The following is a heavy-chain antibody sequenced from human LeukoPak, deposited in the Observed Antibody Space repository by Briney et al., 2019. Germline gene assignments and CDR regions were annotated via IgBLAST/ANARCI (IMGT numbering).Heavy chain of an antibody. V-gene: IGHV3-23*01. Sequence: GGSLRLSCAASGFTFSTFAMIWVRPPPGKGREWVSSIFPSGGEIHYADSVRGRFTISRDNSKSTLSLQMNSLRAEDTAIYYCATYRQVLLPFESWGQGTLVSVSS. D-gene: IGHD2-8*02. CDR3: ATYRQVLLPFES. CDR2: IFPSGGEI. J-gene: IGHJ4*02. CDR1: GFTFSTFA.